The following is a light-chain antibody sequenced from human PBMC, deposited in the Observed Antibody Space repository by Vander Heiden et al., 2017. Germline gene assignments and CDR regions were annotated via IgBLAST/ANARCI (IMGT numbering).Light chain of an antibody. CDR2: WAS. CDR3: QQYDSTPTWT. V-gene: IGKV4-1*01. CDR1: QSVLYSSNNKNY. Sequence: IVMTPSPDPLAVSLGERATINCKSSQSVLYSSNNKNYLAWYQQKPGQPPNLLIYWASTRESGVPDRFSGSGSGTDFTLTISSLQAEDVAVYYCQQYDSTPTWTFGQGTKVEIK. J-gene: IGKJ1*01.